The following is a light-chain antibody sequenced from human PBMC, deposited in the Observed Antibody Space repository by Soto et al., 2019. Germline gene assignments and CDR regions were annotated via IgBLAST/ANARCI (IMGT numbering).Light chain of an antibody. J-gene: IGLJ1*01. CDR2: DVS. CDR1: SSDVGGYNY. V-gene: IGLV2-14*01. CDR3: SSYKSSSPLVF. Sequence: QSVLTQPASVSGSPGQSITISCTGTSSDVGGYNYVSWYQQHPGKAPKLVIYDVSNRPSGVSNRFSGSKSGNTASLTISGPQAEDEVNYYCSSYKSSSPLVFFGPGTRATAL.